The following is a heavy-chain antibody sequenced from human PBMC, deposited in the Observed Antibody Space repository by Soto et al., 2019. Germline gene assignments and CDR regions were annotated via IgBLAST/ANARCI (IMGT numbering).Heavy chain of an antibody. V-gene: IGHV3-48*01. CDR3: AREREDCSGDNCYETGSDY. J-gene: IGHJ4*02. CDR1: GFSFSSYT. CDR2: ISRSSSTI. D-gene: IGHD2-15*01. Sequence: EVQVVESGGGLVRPGGSLRLSCVASGFSFSSYTMHWVRQAPGRGLEWVSDISRSSSTIDYADSVKGRITVPRDNAKNSLYLQMNSLRAEDRSVYYCAREREDCSGDNCYETGSDYWGQGTLVTVSS.